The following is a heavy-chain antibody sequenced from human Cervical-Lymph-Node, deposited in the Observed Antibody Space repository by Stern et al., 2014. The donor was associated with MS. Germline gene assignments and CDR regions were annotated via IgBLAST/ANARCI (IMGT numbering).Heavy chain of an antibody. CDR1: GFTFSDYY. CDR2: ISRGGTSA. V-gene: IGHV3-11*01. J-gene: IGHJ4*02. Sequence: QVQLVQSGGGLVKAGGSLRLSCAASGFTFSDYYMSWIRQAPGKGLEWVSYISRGGTSAYYAESVEGRFTISRDNAKNSLFLQMNSLRAEDTAIYYCVRDLCKSRICYPFDYWGQGTPVTVSS. CDR3: VRDLCKSRICYPFDY. D-gene: IGHD2-15*01.